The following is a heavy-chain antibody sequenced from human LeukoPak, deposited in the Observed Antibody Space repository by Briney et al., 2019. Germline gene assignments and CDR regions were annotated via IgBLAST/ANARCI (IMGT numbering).Heavy chain of an antibody. Sequence: GGSLRLSCAASGFTFSSYSMNWVRQAPGKGLEWVSSISSSSSYIYYADSVKGRFTISRDNAKNSLYLQMNSLRAEDTAVYYCAREGHGYCSSTSCPGAFDIWGQGTMVTVSS. CDR2: ISSSSSYI. CDR3: AREGHGYCSSTSCPGAFDI. J-gene: IGHJ3*02. CDR1: GFTFSSYS. D-gene: IGHD2-2*03. V-gene: IGHV3-21*01.